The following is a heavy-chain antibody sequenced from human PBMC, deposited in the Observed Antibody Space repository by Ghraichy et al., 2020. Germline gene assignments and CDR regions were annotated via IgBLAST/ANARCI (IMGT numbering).Heavy chain of an antibody. CDR2: INHSGST. J-gene: IGHJ4*02. Sequence: SQTLSLTCAVYGGSFSGYYWSWIRQPPGKGLEWIGEINHSGSTNYNPSLKSRVTISVDTSKNQFSLKLSSVTAADTAVYYCARRARVRPWDYWGQGTLVTVSS. V-gene: IGHV4-34*01. CDR1: GGSFSGYY. CDR3: ARRARVRPWDY. D-gene: IGHD1-1*01.